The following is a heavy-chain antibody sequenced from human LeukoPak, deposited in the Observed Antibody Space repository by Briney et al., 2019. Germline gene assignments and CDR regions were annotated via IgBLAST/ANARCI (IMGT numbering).Heavy chain of an antibody. V-gene: IGHV3-30*02. CDR3: AKEYTPSSPLGELAS. CDR1: GFSLSTFA. Sequence: GGPLRLSCAVSGFSLSTFAMHWVRQAPGKGLEWVALIRHDETNEYYADSVQGRFTISRDTSKKTLYLQMNRLRAEDTAVYYCAKEYTPSSPLGELASWGQGTLVTVSS. J-gene: IGHJ4*02. CDR2: IRHDETNE. D-gene: IGHD6-6*01.